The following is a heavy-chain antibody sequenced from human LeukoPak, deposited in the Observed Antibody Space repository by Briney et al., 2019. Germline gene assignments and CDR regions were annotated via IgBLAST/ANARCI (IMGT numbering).Heavy chain of an antibody. CDR1: GGSIRRSYYY. CDR3: AKSYRGDSSGYYPDDPFDY. V-gene: IGHV4-39*01. D-gene: IGHD3-22*01. J-gene: IGHJ4*02. CDR2: IYYSGST. Sequence: SENLFLTCTLSGGSIRRSYYYWGWIRQPPGKGLEWIGSIYYSGSTFYNPSLKSRVTISVDTSKNQFSLRLTSVTAADTAVYYCAKSYRGDSSGYYPDDPFDYWGQGTLVTVSS.